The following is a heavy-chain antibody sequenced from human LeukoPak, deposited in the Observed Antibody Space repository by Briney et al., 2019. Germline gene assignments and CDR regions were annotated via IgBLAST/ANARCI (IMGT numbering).Heavy chain of an antibody. V-gene: IGHV3-7*01. Sequence: PGGSLRLSCAASGFTFSSYWMSWVRQAPGKGLEWVANIKQDGSEKYYVDSVKGRFTISRDNAKNSLYLQMNSLRAEDTAVYYCARVMIVVVRAFGYWGQGTLVTVSS. J-gene: IGHJ4*02. D-gene: IGHD3-22*01. CDR2: IKQDGSEK. CDR1: GFTFSSYW. CDR3: ARVMIVVVRAFGY.